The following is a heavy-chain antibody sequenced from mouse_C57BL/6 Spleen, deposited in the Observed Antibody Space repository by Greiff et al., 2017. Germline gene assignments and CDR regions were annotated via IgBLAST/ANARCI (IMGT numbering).Heavy chain of an antibody. D-gene: IGHD2-5*01. CDR2: IDPSDSYT. J-gene: IGHJ4*01. CDR3: ARAESYYSNYVDAMDY. V-gene: IGHV1-59*01. CDR1: GYTFTSYW. Sequence: QVQLQQPGAELVRPGTSVKLSCKASGYTFTSYWMHWVKQRPGQGLEWIGVIDPSDSYTNYNQKFKGKATLTVDTSSSTAYMQLSSLTSEDSAVYYCARAESYYSNYVDAMDYWGQGTSVTVSS.